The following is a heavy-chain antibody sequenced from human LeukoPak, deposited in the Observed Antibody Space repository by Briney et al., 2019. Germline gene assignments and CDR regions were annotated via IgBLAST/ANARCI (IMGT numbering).Heavy chain of an antibody. CDR3: ARDAASHGVRGVIINSGVTLGHGYFDY. Sequence: GGSLRLSCAASGVTFSSYSMNWVRQAPGKGLEWVSSISSSSSYIYYADSVKGRSTISRDNAKNSLYLQMNSLRAEDTAVYYCARDAASHGVRGVIINSGVTLGHGYFDYWGQGTLVTVSS. D-gene: IGHD3-10*01. CDR2: ISSSSSYI. CDR1: GVTFSSYS. J-gene: IGHJ4*02. V-gene: IGHV3-21*01.